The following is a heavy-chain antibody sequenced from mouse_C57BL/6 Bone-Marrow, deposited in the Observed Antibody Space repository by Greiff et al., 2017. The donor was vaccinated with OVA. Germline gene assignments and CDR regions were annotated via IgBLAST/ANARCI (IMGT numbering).Heavy chain of an antibody. D-gene: IGHD1-1*01. J-gene: IGHJ1*03. V-gene: IGHV1-80*01. CDR2: IYPGDGDT. CDR3: ARIYYYGSSYGYFDV. CDR1: GYAFSSYW. Sequence: QVQLKQSGAELVKPGASVKISCKASGYAFSSYWMNWVKQRPGKGLEWIGQIYPGDGDTNYNGKFKGKATLTADKSSSTAYMQLSSLTSEDSAVYFCARIYYYGSSYGYFDVWGTGTTVTVSS.